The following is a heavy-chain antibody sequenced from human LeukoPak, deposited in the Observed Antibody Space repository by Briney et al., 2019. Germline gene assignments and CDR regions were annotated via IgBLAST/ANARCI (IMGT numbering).Heavy chain of an antibody. CDR2: ISGSGGST. J-gene: IGHJ4*02. Sequence: GGSLRLSCAASGFTFSSYAMSWVRQAPGKGLEWVSAISGSGGSTYYADSVKGRFTISRDNSKNTLYLQMNSLRAEDTAVYYCAKRMDYDILTGYYTMHYFDYWGQGTLVTVSS. CDR1: GFTFSSYA. CDR3: AKRMDYDILTGYYTMHYFDY. D-gene: IGHD3-9*01. V-gene: IGHV3-23*01.